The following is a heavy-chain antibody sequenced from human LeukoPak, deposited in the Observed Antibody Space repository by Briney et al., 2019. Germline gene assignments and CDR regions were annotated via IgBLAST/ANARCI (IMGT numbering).Heavy chain of an antibody. D-gene: IGHD6-13*01. Sequence: GGSLRLSCAASGFTFDDYGMSWVRQAPGKGLEWVSGINWNGGSTGYADSVKGRFTISRDNAKNSLYLQMNSLRAEDTALYYCAAPGYSSSWYYFDYWGQGTLVTVSS. CDR3: AAPGYSSSWYYFDY. V-gene: IGHV3-20*04. J-gene: IGHJ4*02. CDR2: INWNGGST. CDR1: GFTFDDYG.